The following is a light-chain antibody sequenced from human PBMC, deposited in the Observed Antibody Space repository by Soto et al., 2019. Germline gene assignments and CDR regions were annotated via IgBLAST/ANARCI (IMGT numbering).Light chain of an antibody. CDR2: GAS. V-gene: IGKV3-15*01. J-gene: IGKJ4*01. CDR3: QHYNNWPPLT. CDR1: QSVSSN. Sequence: EIVMTQSPATLSVSPGERATLSCRASQSVSSNLAWYQQKPGQAPRLLIYGASTRATGIPARFSGSGSGTEFTLTISSLQSEDCAVDSCQHYNNWPPLTFGGGTKVEIK.